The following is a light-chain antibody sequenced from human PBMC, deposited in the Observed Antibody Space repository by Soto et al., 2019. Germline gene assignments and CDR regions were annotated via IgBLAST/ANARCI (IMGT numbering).Light chain of an antibody. Sequence: DIQMTQSPSSLSASVGDRVTITCQASQGISNYLNWYQQKPGKAPKLLIYDASNFETDVPSRFSGSGAGPDSAFTIRSLQPEAIAAYYRQQYDNFPPSPFGGGTKVEIK. CDR1: QGISNY. J-gene: IGKJ4*01. CDR3: QQYDNFPPSP. V-gene: IGKV1-33*01. CDR2: DAS.